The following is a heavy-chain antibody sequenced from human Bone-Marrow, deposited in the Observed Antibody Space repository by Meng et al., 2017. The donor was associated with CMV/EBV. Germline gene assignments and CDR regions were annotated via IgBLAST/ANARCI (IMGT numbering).Heavy chain of an antibody. J-gene: IGHJ6*02. CDR2: ISGSGGST. CDR1: GFTFSSYA. D-gene: IGHD6-6*01. V-gene: IGHV3-23*01. Sequence: GGSLRLSCAASGFTFSSYAMSWVRQAPGKGLEWVSAISGSGGSTYYADSVKGRFTISRDNSKNTLYLQMNSLRAEDTAVYYCARDKSSSSVEPGMDVWGQGHTVTVYS. CDR3: ARDKSSSSVEPGMDV.